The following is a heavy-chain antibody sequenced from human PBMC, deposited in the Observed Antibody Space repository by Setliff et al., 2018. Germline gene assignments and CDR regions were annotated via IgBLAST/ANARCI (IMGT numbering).Heavy chain of an antibody. D-gene: IGHD3-3*01. J-gene: IGHJ6*04. Sequence: ASVKVSCKASGYPFTSYDMHWLRLTSGQGLEWMGWLNPSSGDTGFAPKFQGRVTVTRDTSVSTAYMELRSLTSEDTAVYYCARGRTRTSTIFGIVSLSPWGDGTTVTVSS. V-gene: IGHV1-8*01. CDR2: LNPSSGDT. CDR1: GYPFTSYD. CDR3: ARGRTRTSTIFGIVSLSP.